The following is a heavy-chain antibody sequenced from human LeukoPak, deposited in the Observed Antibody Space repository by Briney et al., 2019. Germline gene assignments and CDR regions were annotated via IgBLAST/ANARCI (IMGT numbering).Heavy chain of an antibody. Sequence: PSETLSLTCTVSGGSISSGDYYWSWIRQPPGTGLEWIGYIYYSGSTYYNPSLKSRVTISVDTSKNQFSLKLSSVTAADTAVYYCAREKPSQGYFQHWGQGTLVTVSS. CDR3: AREKPSQGYFQH. V-gene: IGHV4-30-4*01. CDR2: IYYSGST. J-gene: IGHJ1*01. D-gene: IGHD1-14*01. CDR1: GGSISSGDYY.